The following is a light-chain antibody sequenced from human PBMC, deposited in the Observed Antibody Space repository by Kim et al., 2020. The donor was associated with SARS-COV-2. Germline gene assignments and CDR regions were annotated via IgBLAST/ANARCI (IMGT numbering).Light chain of an antibody. J-gene: IGLJ1*01. V-gene: IGLV3-19*01. CDR2: GKN. CDR3: NSRDSSGNHYV. CDR1: SLRIYY. Sequence: ALGRTVRITCEGDSLRIYYASWYQQKPGQAPVLVIYGKNNRPSGIPDRFAGSSSGNTATLTITGAQAEDEADYYCNSRDSSGNHYVFGTGTKVTVL.